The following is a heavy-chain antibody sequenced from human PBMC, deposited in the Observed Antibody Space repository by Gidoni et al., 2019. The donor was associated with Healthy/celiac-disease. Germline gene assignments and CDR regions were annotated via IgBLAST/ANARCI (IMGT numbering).Heavy chain of an antibody. V-gene: IGHV4-34*01. CDR3: ARGKSEATIIIIDY. J-gene: IGHJ4*02. D-gene: IGHD5-12*01. CDR1: GGSFSGYY. Sequence: QVQLQQWGAGLLKPSETLSLTCAVYGGSFSGYYWCWIRQPPGKGLEWIGEINHSGSTNYNPSLKSRVTISVDTSKNQFSLKLSSVTAADTAVYYCARGKSEATIIIIDYWGQGTLVTVSS. CDR2: INHSGST.